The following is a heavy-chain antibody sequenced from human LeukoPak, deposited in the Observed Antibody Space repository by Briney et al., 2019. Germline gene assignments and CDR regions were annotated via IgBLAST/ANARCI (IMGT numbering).Heavy chain of an antibody. V-gene: IGHV4-4*02. CDR3: ARLNLNYYGSGSYYKR. CDR1: GGSISSSNW. CDR2: IYHSGST. D-gene: IGHD3-10*01. J-gene: IGHJ3*01. Sequence: ISAVAGGSISSSNWWSWVRQPPGKGLEWIGQIYHSGSTYYNPSLKSRVTISVDTSKNQFSLKLSSVTAADTAVYYCARLNLNYYGSGSYYKRWGQGTMVTVSS.